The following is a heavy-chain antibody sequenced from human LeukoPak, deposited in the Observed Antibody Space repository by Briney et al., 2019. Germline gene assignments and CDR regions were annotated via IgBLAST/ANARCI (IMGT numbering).Heavy chain of an antibody. CDR1: GFTFSSYA. CDR3: ARGPRY. V-gene: IGHV3-30*04. J-gene: IGHJ4*02. CDR2: ISYDGSNK. Sequence: GGSLRLSCAASGFTFSSYAMHWVRQAPGKGLEWVAVISYDGSNKYYADSVKGRFTISGDNSKNTLYLQMNSLRAEDTAVYYCARGPRYWGQGTLVTVSS.